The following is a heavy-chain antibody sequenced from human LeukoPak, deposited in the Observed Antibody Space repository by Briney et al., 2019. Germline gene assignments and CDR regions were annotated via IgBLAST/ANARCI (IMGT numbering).Heavy chain of an antibody. J-gene: IGHJ4*02. Sequence: SETLSLTCTVSGGSISSYYWSWIRQPAGKGLEWIGRIYTSGSTNYNPSLKSRVTMSVDTSKNQFSLKLSFVTAADTAVYYCAREGDYYGSGSYDYWGQGTLVTVSS. CDR1: GGSISSYY. CDR2: IYTSGST. CDR3: AREGDYYGSGSYDY. D-gene: IGHD3-10*01. V-gene: IGHV4-4*07.